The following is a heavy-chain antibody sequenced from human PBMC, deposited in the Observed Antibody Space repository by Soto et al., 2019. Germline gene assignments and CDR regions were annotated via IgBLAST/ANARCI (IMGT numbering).Heavy chain of an antibody. V-gene: IGHV4-30-2*01. D-gene: IGHD3-10*01. CDR1: GGSISSGGYY. Sequence: QLQLQESGSGLVKPSQTLSLTCAVSGGSISSGGYYWSWLRQPPGKGLEWIGYIYHSGSTYYNPSRKSRVTISVDRSKNQFSLKLSSVTAADTAVYYCARGPPFGYWGQGTLVTVSS. J-gene: IGHJ4*02. CDR3: ARGPPFGY. CDR2: IYHSGST.